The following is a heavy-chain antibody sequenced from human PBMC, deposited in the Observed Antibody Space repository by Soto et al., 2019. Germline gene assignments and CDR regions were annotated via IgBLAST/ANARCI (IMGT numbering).Heavy chain of an antibody. CDR2: ISGSGGST. CDR1: GFTFSSYA. J-gene: IGHJ6*03. D-gene: IGHD3-10*01. Sequence: GGSLRLSCAASGFTFSSYAMSWVRQAPGKGLEWVSAISGSGGSTYYADSVKGRFTISRDNSKNTLYLQMNSLRAEDTAVYYCAKVSGLLWFGESYMDVWGKGTTVTVSS. CDR3: AKVSGLLWFGESYMDV. V-gene: IGHV3-23*01.